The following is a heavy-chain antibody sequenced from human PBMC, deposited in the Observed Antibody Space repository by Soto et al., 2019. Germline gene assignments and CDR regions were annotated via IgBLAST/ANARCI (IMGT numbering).Heavy chain of an antibody. V-gene: IGHV1-18*01. CDR1: GYTFTSYG. J-gene: IGHJ5*02. CDR2: ISAYNGNT. CDR3: ARDTLEYSSSDWFDP. Sequence: ASVKVSCKASGYTFTSYGSSWVRQAPGQGLEWMGWISAYNGNTNYAQKLQGRVTMTTDTSTSTAYMELRSLRSDDTAVYYCARDTLEYSSSDWFDPWGHGTLVTSSS. D-gene: IGHD6-6*01.